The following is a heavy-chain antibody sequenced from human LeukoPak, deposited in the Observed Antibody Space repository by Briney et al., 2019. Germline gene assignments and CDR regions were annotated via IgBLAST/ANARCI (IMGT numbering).Heavy chain of an antibody. D-gene: IGHD1-26*01. CDR2: IYSGGST. V-gene: IGHV3-53*01. CDR1: GFTLSNAW. CDR3: ARGGSYLSAFDI. Sequence: GGSLRLSCAASGFTLSNAWMSWVRQAPGKGLEWVSIIYSGGSTFYADSVKGRFIISRDNSKNTLYLQMNSLRAEDTAVYYCARGGSYLSAFDIWGQGTMVTVSS. J-gene: IGHJ3*02.